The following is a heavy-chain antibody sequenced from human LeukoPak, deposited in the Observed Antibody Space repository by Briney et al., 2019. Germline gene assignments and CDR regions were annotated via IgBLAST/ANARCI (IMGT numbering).Heavy chain of an antibody. D-gene: IGHD6-13*01. V-gene: IGHV4-31*03. Sequence: SETLSLTCTVSGGSISSSSYYWGWIRQPPGKGLEWIGYIYYSGSTYYNPSLKSRVTISVDTSKNQFSLKLSSVTAADTAVYYCARGRAAADVFDYWGQGTLVTVSS. CDR2: IYYSGST. J-gene: IGHJ4*02. CDR1: GGSISSSSYY. CDR3: ARGRAAADVFDY.